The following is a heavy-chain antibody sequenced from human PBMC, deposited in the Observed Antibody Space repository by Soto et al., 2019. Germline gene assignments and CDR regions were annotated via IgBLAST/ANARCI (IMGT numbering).Heavy chain of an antibody. CDR2: IYDSGST. Sequence: PSETLSLTCSVSGAVVTSGENYWSWVRQPPGKGLEWLGYIYDSGSTSYTPALKSRVTLSVDRSNNQVSLKLSSVTAADTAVYYCARSSCGGDCYAFDYWGQGTMVTVSS. CDR3: ARSSCGGDCYAFDY. V-gene: IGHV4-30-4*08. D-gene: IGHD2-21*02. J-gene: IGHJ4*02. CDR1: GAVVTSGENY.